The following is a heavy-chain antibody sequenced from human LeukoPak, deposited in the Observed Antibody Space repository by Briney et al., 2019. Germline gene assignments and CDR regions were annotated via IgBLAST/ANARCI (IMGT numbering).Heavy chain of an antibody. Sequence: PSETLSLTCTVSGGSLSSYYWSWIRQPPGQGLEWIGYIYYSGSTNYNPSLKSRVTISVDTSKNQFSLKLSSVTAADTAVYYCARGLAPGWGYYHYYMDVWGKGTTVTISS. V-gene: IGHV4-59*01. J-gene: IGHJ6*03. D-gene: IGHD6-19*01. CDR2: IYYSGST. CDR1: GGSLSSYY. CDR3: ARGLAPGWGYYHYYMDV.